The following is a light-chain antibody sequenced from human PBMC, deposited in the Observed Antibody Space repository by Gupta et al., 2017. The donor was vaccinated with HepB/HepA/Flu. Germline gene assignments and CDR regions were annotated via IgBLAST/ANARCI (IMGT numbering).Light chain of an antibody. V-gene: IGLV2-11*01. Sequence: SALTQSRSVSGYPAQSVTISCTGTSSDVGGYNYVSWYQQHPGKAPKLMIYDVSKRPSGVPDRFSGSKSGNTASLTISGLQAEDEADYYCCSYAGSYSVVFGGGTKLTVL. CDR3: CSYAGSYSVV. J-gene: IGLJ2*01. CDR2: DVS. CDR1: SSDVGGYNY.